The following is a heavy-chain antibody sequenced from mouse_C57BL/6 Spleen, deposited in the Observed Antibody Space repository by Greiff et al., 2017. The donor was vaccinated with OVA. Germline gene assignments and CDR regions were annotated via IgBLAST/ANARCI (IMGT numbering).Heavy chain of an antibody. CDR3: ARWYSNYEWCAY. Sequence: VQLQQPGAELVKPGASVKMSCKASGYTFTSYWITWVKQRPGQGLEWIGDIYPGSGSTNYNEKFKSKATLTVDTSSSTAYMQLSSLTSEDSAVYCCARWYSNYEWCAYWGQGTLVTVSA. CDR1: GYTFTSYW. V-gene: IGHV1-55*01. CDR2: IYPGSGST. D-gene: IGHD2-5*01. J-gene: IGHJ3*01.